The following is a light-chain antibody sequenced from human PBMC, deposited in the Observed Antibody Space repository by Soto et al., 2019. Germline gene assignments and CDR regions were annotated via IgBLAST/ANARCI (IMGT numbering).Light chain of an antibody. J-gene: IGLJ1*01. CDR1: SSDVGGYDS. CDR3: CSYLGSYSYV. Sequence: SALTQPRSVSGSPGQSVTISCTGTSSDVGGYDSVSWYQQQPGKAPKLLIYDVTKRPSGVPNRFSGSKSGNTASLTISGLQAEDEADYYCCSYLGSYSYVFGTGTKVTVL. V-gene: IGLV2-11*01. CDR2: DVT.